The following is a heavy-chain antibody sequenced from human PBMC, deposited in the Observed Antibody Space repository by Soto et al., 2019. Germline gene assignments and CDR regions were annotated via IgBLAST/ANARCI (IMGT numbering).Heavy chain of an antibody. CDR2: IKSRADGGTT. V-gene: IGHV3-15*01. D-gene: IGHD3-10*01. CDR3: TTGSKSTKNY. Sequence: PGGSLRLSCAASGFSFSNAWFSWVRQAPWKGLEWVGRIKSRADGGTTDYTAPVKGRFAISRDDSKNTLYLQMNSLKTEDTAVYYCTTGSKSTKNYWGQGILVTVSS. CDR1: GFSFSNAW. J-gene: IGHJ4*02.